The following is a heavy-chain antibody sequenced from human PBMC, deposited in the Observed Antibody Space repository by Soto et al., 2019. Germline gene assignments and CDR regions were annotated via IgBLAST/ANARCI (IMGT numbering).Heavy chain of an antibody. CDR2: ILYDGSNK. Sequence: QVQLVESGGGVVQPGRSLRLSCAASGFTFSSYAMHWVRQAPGKGLEWVAVILYDGSNKYDAGSVKGRFTISRDNSKNTMYLQMNSLRAENTAVYYCASQHYYDSSGSFNYWGQGTMVTVSS. J-gene: IGHJ4*02. D-gene: IGHD3-22*01. CDR3: ASQHYYDSSGSFNY. CDR1: GFTFSSYA. V-gene: IGHV3-30-3*01.